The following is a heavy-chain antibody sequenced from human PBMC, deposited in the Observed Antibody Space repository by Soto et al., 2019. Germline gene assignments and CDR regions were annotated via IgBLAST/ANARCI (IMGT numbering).Heavy chain of an antibody. V-gene: IGHV3-48*01. Sequence: EVQLVESGGGLVQPGGSLRLSCAASGFTFSSYSMNWVRQAPGKGLEWVSYISSSSSTIDYADSVKGRFTISRDNAKNSLYLQMNSLRAEDTAVYYCARNPTGEDAFDIWGQGTMVTVSS. D-gene: IGHD3-10*01. CDR2: ISSSSSTI. J-gene: IGHJ3*02. CDR3: ARNPTGEDAFDI. CDR1: GFTFSSYS.